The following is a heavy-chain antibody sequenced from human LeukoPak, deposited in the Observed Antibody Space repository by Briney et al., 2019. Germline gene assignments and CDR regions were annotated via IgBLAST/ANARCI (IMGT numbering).Heavy chain of an antibody. CDR3: ASLGTDYFVSIVIFDY. CDR2: ISYDGSNK. J-gene: IGHJ4*02. V-gene: IGHV3-30*01. CDR1: GFTFSSYA. D-gene: IGHD3-9*01. Sequence: GGSLRLSCAASGFTFSSYAMHWVRQAPGKGLEWVAVISYDGSNKYYADSVKGRFTISRDNSKNTLYLQMNSLRAEDTAVYYCASLGTDYFVSIVIFDYWGRGTLVTVSS.